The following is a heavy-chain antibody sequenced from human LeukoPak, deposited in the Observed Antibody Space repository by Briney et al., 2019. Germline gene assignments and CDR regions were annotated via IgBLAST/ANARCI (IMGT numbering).Heavy chain of an antibody. CDR1: GESFSAYL. V-gene: IGHV4-34*01. CDR3: ASRSLTLAAARCFDD. CDR2: IDHRGVS. J-gene: IGHJ4*03. D-gene: IGHD2-15*01. Sequence: SETLSLTCAVRGESFSAYLWSWIRQVPGKGLAWIGEIDHRGVSTYNPFLKSRATMLVDTSNNHFSPSLTSVTAADTATYYCASRSLTLAAARCFDDWGQGTVVTVSS.